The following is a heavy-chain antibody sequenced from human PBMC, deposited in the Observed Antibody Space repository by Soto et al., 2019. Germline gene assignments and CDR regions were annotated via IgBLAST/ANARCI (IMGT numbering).Heavy chain of an antibody. D-gene: IGHD3-10*01. CDR1: GGSISSSSYY. V-gene: IGHV4-39*01. CDR3: AKGGSGSYSNAFDI. J-gene: IGHJ3*02. Sequence: QLQLQESGPGLVKPSETLSLTCTVSGGSISSSSYYWGWIRQPPGKGLEWIGSIYYSGSTYYNPSLNGRVTISVDPSKNQFSLKLSSVTAADTAVYYCAKGGSGSYSNAFDIWGQGTMVTVSS. CDR2: IYYSGST.